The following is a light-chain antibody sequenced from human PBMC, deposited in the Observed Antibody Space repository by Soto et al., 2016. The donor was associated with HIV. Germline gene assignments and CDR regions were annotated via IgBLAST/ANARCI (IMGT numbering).Light chain of an antibody. J-gene: IGLJ3*02. CDR1: NIEGKS. CDR3: QVWDSNSDHPV. Sequence: SYELTQPPSVSVAPEKTARIPCGGNNIEGKSVHWYQQKPGQAPILVVLDDNDRPSGIPERFSGSNSDNTATLTIGRVEAGDEADYYCQVWDSNSDHPVFGAGTKLTVL. V-gene: IGLV3-21*01. CDR2: DDN.